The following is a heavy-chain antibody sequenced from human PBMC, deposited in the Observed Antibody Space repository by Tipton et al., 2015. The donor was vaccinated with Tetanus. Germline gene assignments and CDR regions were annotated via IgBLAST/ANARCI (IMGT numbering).Heavy chain of an antibody. D-gene: IGHD3-22*01. CDR2: IHSGGST. CDR3: ARGGDSSGYPAAFDI. CDR1: GFTVSSNY. Sequence: QLVPSGGGLIQPGGSLRLSCAASGFTVSSNYMSWVRQAPGKGLEWVSVIHSGGSTYYADSVKDRLTIARVTSKTTLNLQRSSLRGGGTAVYYCARGGDSSGYPAAFDIWGQGTMVAVSS. V-gene: IGHV3-53*01. J-gene: IGHJ3*02.